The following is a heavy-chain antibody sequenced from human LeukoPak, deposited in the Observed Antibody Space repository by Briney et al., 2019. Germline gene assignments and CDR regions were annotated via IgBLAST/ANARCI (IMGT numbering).Heavy chain of an antibody. CDR3: ARTYYYGSGSYYGDY. V-gene: IGHV1-2*02. J-gene: IGHJ4*02. CDR2: INPNSGDT. Sequence: ASVKVSCKASGYSFTDYFVHWVRQAPGHGLEWMGLINPNSGDTNYAQKFQGRVTMTRDTSISTAYMELSGLRSDDTAVFYCARTYYYGSGSYYGDYWGQGTLVTVSS. CDR1: GYSFTDYF. D-gene: IGHD3-10*01.